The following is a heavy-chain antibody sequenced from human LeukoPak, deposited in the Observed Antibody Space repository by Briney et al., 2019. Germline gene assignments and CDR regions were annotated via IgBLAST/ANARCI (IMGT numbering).Heavy chain of an antibody. J-gene: IGHJ4*02. CDR1: GFTFSSYG. V-gene: IGHV3-21*01. Sequence: PGGSLRLSCAASGFTFSSYGMHWVRQAPGKGLEWVSSISSSSSYIYYADSVKGRFTISRDNAKNSLYLQMNSLRAEDTAVYYCARDWEDILTGYSRYYFDYWGQGTLVTVSS. CDR3: ARDWEDILTGYSRYYFDY. CDR2: ISSSSSYI. D-gene: IGHD3-9*01.